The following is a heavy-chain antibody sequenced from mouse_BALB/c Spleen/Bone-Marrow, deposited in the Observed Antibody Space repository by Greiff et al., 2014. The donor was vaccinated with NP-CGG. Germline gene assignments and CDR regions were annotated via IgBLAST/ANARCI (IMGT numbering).Heavy chain of an antibody. V-gene: IGHV1-87*01. CDR1: GYTFTSYW. CDR2: IYPGDGDT. Sequence: QVQLQQSGAELARPGASVKLSCKASGYTFTSYWMQWVKQRPGQGLEWIGAIYPGDGDTRYTQKFKGKATLTADKSSSTAYMQLSSLASEDSAVHYCARSEGNYAMDYWGQGTSVTVSS. CDR3: ARSEGNYAMDY. J-gene: IGHJ4*01.